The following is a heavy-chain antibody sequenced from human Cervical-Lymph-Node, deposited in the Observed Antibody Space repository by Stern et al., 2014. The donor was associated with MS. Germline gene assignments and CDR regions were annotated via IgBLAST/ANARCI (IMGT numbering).Heavy chain of an antibody. V-gene: IGHV4-30-2*01. CDR3: ARGLYSSSSVWAY. D-gene: IGHD6-6*01. CDR1: GDSISSGGYS. Sequence: QLQLQESGSGLVKPSQTLSLTCAVSGDSISSGGYSWSWIRQPPVQGLEWIGYMYHSGRSSFNPSHKSRVTISVYRSKNQFSLRLSSVTAADTAVYYCARGLYSSSSVWAYWGQGTLVTVSS. J-gene: IGHJ4*02. CDR2: MYHSGRS.